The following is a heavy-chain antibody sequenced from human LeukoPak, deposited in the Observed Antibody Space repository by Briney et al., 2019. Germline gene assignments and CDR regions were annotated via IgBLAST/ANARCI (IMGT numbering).Heavy chain of an antibody. Sequence: RESLKISCKGSGYSFTNFWIGWERQMPGKGLECMGIIYPGDSDTRYSPSFQGQVTISADESISTAYLHWSSLKASDTAMYYCARQADYNVLTGYFKGHLDYWGQGTLVTVSS. V-gene: IGHV5-51*01. CDR1: GYSFTNFW. CDR3: ARQADYNVLTGYFKGHLDY. J-gene: IGHJ4*02. CDR2: IYPGDSDT. D-gene: IGHD3-9*01.